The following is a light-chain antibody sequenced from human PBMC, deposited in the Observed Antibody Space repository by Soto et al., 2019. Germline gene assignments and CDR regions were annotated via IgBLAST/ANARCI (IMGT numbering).Light chain of an antibody. CDR1: QSISSW. Sequence: EIQMTQAPATLSASVVDRVTITCRASQSISSWLAWSQQKPGKAPKLLIYDASSLESGVPSRFSGGGSGTDFTLTISSLQPEEFATYDCQQYNSYWTVGHGTKVDIK. CDR3: QQYNSYWT. J-gene: IGKJ1*01. V-gene: IGKV1-5*01. CDR2: DAS.